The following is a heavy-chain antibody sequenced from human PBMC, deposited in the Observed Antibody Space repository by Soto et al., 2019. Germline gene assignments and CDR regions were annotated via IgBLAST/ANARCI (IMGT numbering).Heavy chain of an antibody. Sequence: QVQLVQSGAEVKKPGASVKVSCKASGYTFTGYDMHWVRQAPGQGLEWMGWINPNSGGTNYAQKFQGWVTMTRDTSISTAYMELSRLGSADTAVYYCARGPSSDYYYYGMDVWGQGTTVTVSS. CDR1: GYTFTGYD. V-gene: IGHV1-2*04. CDR2: INPNSGGT. D-gene: IGHD3-22*01. CDR3: ARGPSSDYYYYGMDV. J-gene: IGHJ6*02.